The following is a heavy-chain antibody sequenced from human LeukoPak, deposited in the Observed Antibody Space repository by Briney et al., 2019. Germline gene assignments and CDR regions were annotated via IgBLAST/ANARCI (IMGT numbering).Heavy chain of an antibody. CDR3: AKDIGSVTFSEYYFDY. D-gene: IGHD2/OR15-2a*01. J-gene: IGHJ4*02. V-gene: IGHV3-43*01. Sequence: PGGSLRLSCAASGFTFDDYTMHWVRQAPGKGLEWVSLISWDGGSTYYADSVKGRFTISRDNSKNSLYLQMNSLRTEDTALYYCAKDIGSVTFSEYYFDYWGQGTLVTVSS. CDR1: GFTFDDYT. CDR2: ISWDGGST.